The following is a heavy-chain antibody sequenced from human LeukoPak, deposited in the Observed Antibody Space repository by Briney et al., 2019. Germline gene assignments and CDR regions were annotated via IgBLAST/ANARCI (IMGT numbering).Heavy chain of an antibody. D-gene: IGHD5-12*01. J-gene: IGHJ6*02. V-gene: IGHV3-74*03. CDR1: GFTLSDHW. CDR3: VKGGHKLDIQTTRYYYGLDV. Sequence: GGSLRLSCVASGFTLSDHWMYWVRQGPGKGLAHVSRIESDASRTTYADSVKGRSTISRDDAKNTMYLQMNSLRAEDTAVYYCVKGGHKLDIQTTRYYYGLDVWGQGTTVAVSS. CDR2: IESDASRT.